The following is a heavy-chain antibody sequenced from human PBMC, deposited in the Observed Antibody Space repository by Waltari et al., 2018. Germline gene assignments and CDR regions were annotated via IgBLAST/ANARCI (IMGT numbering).Heavy chain of an antibody. Sequence: QVQVQESGPGLVKPSETLSLTCSVPGVSLTSNRHYGGWIRQPPGQGLEWIGTMSYSGATYSSPSLKSRVTISRDTSENQLSLKLGSVTAADTAVYYCATYIGASLGTAAFDVWGQGTTVTVSS. J-gene: IGHJ3*01. CDR2: MSYSGAT. CDR1: GVSLTSNRHY. D-gene: IGHD5-12*01. V-gene: IGHV4-39*01. CDR3: ATYIGASLGTAAFDV.